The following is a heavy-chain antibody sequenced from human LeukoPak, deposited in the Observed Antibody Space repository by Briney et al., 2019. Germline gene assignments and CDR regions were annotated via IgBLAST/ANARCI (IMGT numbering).Heavy chain of an antibody. CDR2: VSGSGDRT. D-gene: IGHD3-10*01. J-gene: IGHJ4*02. CDR3: ANSRGYGSGNL. Sequence: GGFLRLSCAASGFTFSNYAMSWVRQAPGKGLEWISAVSGSGDRTYYAGSVKGRFTISRDNSKNIVYLRMNSLRAEDTAVYFCANSRGYGSGNLWGQGTLVTVSP. CDR1: GFTFSNYA. V-gene: IGHV3-23*01.